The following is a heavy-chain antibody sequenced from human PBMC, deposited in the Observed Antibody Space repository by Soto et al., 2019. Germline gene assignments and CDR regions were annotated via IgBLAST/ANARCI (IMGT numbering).Heavy chain of an antibody. D-gene: IGHD1-26*01. V-gene: IGHV4-31*03. CDR1: GGSISSGDYY. CDR2: ISYSGIT. J-gene: IGHJ5*02. CDR3: ARNRKSSGGFWGDAFDP. Sequence: PSETLSLTCTVSGGSISSGDYYWNWIRQHPGKDLEWIGYISYSGITYYNPSLKSRLSISVDRSTNQFSLKLSSVTAADTAVYYCARNRKSSGGFWGDAFDPWGQGTLVTVSS.